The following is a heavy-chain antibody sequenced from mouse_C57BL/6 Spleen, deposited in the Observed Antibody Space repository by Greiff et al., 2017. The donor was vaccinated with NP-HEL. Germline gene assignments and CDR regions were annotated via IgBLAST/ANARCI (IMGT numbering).Heavy chain of an antibody. CDR1: GYSINSGYY. Sequence: EVQLQESGPGLVKPSQSLSLPCSVPGYSINSGYYWNWIRPFPGNQLEWMGYISYDGSNNYNPSLKNRISITRDTSKNQFFLKLNSVTTEDTATKYCARAQAPYAMDYWGQGTSGTVSS. CDR2: ISYDGSN. V-gene: IGHV3-6*01. J-gene: IGHJ4*01. D-gene: IGHD3-2*02. CDR3: ARAQAPYAMDY.